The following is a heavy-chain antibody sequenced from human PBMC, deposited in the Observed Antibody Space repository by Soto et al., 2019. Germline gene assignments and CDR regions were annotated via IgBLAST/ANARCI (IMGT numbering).Heavy chain of an antibody. Sequence: QVQVVQSGAEVKKPGSSVKVSCKVSGGIFTNNAISWVRQAPGQGLEWLGGVIPLFDTAYYAQIFRGRLRISADRATTTAYMELRGLTSADTAVYFCATGGHNDGYNFYHGMDVWGQGTTVTVS. J-gene: IGHJ6*02. CDR1: GGIFTNNA. D-gene: IGHD3-16*01. CDR3: ATGGHNDGYNFYHGMDV. CDR2: VIPLFDTA. V-gene: IGHV1-69*01.